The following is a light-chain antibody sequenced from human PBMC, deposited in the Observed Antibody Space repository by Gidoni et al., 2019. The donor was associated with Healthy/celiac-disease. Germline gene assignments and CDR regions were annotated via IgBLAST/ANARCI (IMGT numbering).Light chain of an antibody. CDR1: QSVSSN. CDR2: GAS. J-gene: IGKJ2*03. V-gene: IGKV3-15*01. CDR3: QQYNNWPPLYS. Sequence: EIVMTQSPATLSVSPGERATLSCRASQSVSSNLAWYQQKPGQAPRLLISGASTSATGIPARFSGSGSGTEFTLTISSLQSEDFAVYYCQQYNNWPPLYSFGQXTKLEIK.